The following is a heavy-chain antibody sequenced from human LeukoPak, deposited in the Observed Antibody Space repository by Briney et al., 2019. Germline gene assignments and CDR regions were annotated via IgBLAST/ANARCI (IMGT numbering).Heavy chain of an antibody. Sequence: GGSLRLSCAASGFTFSSYGMDWVRQAPGKGLGWVAFIRYDGNNKDYAESVKGRFTISRDNSKNTLYLQMNSLRVEDTAVYYCAKGYGDLVAFDIWGQGTMVTVSS. D-gene: IGHD4-17*01. CDR1: GFTFSSYG. CDR2: IRYDGNNK. V-gene: IGHV3-30*02. J-gene: IGHJ3*02. CDR3: AKGYGDLVAFDI.